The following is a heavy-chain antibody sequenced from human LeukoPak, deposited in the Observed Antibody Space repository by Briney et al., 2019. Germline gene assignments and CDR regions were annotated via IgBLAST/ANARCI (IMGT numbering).Heavy chain of an antibody. CDR1: GFAFSVYE. CDR2: ISSSGGTR. Sequence: GGSLRLSCAASGFAFSVYEMYWVRQAPGKGVEGVSYISSSGGTRYYADSVKGRFTISRDNAKNSLYLQMNSLRAEDTAVYYCATLTVASSFDYWGQGTLVTVSS. CDR3: ATLTVASSFDY. D-gene: IGHD6-19*01. J-gene: IGHJ4*02. V-gene: IGHV3-48*03.